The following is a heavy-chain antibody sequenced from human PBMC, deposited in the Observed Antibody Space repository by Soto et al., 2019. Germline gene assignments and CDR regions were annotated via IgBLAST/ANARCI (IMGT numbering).Heavy chain of an antibody. CDR2: ISASGSTI. CDR3: AKVRHDYDFWSGYPVNYYYYGMDV. J-gene: IGHJ6*02. Sequence: GGSLRLSCAASGFTFSNYEMNWVRQAPGKGLEWISYISASGSTIYYADSVKGRFTISRDNAKNTLYLQMNSLRAEDTAVYYCAKVRHDYDFWSGYPVNYYYYGMDVWGQGTTVTVSS. V-gene: IGHV3-48*03. D-gene: IGHD3-3*01. CDR1: GFTFSNYE.